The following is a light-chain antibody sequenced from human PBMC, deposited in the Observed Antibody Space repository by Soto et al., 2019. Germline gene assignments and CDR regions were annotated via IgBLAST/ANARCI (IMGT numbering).Light chain of an antibody. CDR2: DVT. V-gene: IGLV2-14*01. CDR1: SSDVGAYDF. CDR3: SSYATRSTLV. Sequence: QSALTQPASVSGSPGQSITISCTGTSSDVGAYDFVSWYQHSPGKAPKLVTFDVTHRPPGISDRFSGSKSADTASLTISGLQAEDEAFYYCSSYATRSTLVFGGGTPLTVL. J-gene: IGLJ2*01.